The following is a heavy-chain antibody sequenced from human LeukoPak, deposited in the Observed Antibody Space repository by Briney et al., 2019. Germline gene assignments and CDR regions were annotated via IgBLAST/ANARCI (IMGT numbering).Heavy chain of an antibody. J-gene: IGHJ6*02. CDR3: AKVGTVTPLSAAAKGPNYYYGMDV. CDR1: GFTFSSYG. V-gene: IGHV3-30*18. Sequence: GGSLRLSCAASGFTFSSYGMPWVRQAPGKGLEWVAVISYDGSNKYYADSVKGRFTISRDNSKNTLYLQMNSLRAEDTAVYYCAKVGTVTPLSAAAKGPNYYYGMDVWGQGTTVTVSS. D-gene: IGHD4-17*01. CDR2: ISYDGSNK.